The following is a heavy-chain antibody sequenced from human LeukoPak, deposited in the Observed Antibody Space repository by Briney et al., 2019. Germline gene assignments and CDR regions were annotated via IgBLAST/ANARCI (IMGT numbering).Heavy chain of an antibody. CDR1: GGSISSGGYY. CDR3: AATYHPQSGFDY. CDR2: IYYSGST. D-gene: IGHD5-24*01. Sequence: SETLSLTCTVSGGSISSGGYYWSWIRQHPGKGLEWIGYIYYSGSTYYNPSLKSRVTISVDTPKNQFSLKLSSVTAADTAVYYCAATYHPQSGFDYWGQGTLVTVSS. J-gene: IGHJ4*02. V-gene: IGHV4-31*03.